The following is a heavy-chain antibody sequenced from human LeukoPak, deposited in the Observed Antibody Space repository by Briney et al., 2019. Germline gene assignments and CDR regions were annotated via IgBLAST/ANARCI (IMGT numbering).Heavy chain of an antibody. D-gene: IGHD1-20*01. CDR2: ISSSGSTI. J-gene: IGHJ4*02. V-gene: IGHV3-48*03. CDR3: ARGPSGGNNLWMDY. CDR1: GFTFSSYE. Sequence: GGSLRLSCAASGFTFSSYEMNWVRQAPGKGLEWVSYISSSGSTIYYADSVKGRFTISRDNAKNSLYLQMNSLRAEDTAVYYCARGPSGGNNLWMDYWGQGTLVTVSS.